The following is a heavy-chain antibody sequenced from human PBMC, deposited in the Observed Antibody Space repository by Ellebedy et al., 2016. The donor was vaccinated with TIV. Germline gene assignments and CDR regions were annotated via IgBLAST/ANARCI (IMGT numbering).Heavy chain of an antibody. Sequence: GESLKISXTTSGFIFSNYAMSWVRQAPGKGLEWVSTITDSGVSTYYADSVKGRFTVSRDNAKNTLYLQMNSLRADDTAVYYCARDNAGVDYWGQGTLVTVSS. CDR1: GFIFSNYA. CDR2: ITDSGVST. J-gene: IGHJ4*02. D-gene: IGHD3-10*01. CDR3: ARDNAGVDY. V-gene: IGHV3-23*01.